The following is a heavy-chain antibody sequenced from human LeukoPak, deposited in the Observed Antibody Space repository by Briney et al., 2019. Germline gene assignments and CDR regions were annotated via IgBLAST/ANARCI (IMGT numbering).Heavy chain of an antibody. CDR3: ARDKVYEGDY. V-gene: IGHV3-7*01. CDR1: GFTFSSGW. CDR2: IKQDGSEK. D-gene: IGHD2/OR15-2a*01. J-gene: IGHJ4*02. Sequence: GGSLRLSCAASGFTFSSGWMSWVRQAPGKGLEWVANIKQDGSEKYYVDSVKGRFTISRDNAKNSLYLQMNSLRAEDTAVYYCARDKVYEGDYWGQGTLVTVSS.